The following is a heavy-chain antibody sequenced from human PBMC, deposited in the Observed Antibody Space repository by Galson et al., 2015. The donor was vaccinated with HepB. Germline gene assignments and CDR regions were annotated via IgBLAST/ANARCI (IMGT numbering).Heavy chain of an antibody. CDR3: ALGHYYYYYGMDV. CDR1: GFSLSTSGMR. Sequence: PALVKPTQTLTLTCTFSGFSLSTSGMRVSWIRQPPGKALEWLARIDWDDDKFYSTSLKTRLTISKDTSKNQVVLTMTNMDPVDTATYYCALGHYYYYYGMDVWGQGTTVTVSS. J-gene: IGHJ6*02. V-gene: IGHV2-70*04. CDR2: IDWDDDK.